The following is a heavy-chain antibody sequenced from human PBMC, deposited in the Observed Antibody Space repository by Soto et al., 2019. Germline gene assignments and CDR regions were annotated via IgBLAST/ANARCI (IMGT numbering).Heavy chain of an antibody. CDR1: GDSVSSNSAA. V-gene: IGHV6-1*01. J-gene: IGHJ6*03. D-gene: IGHD1-7*01. Sequence: QVPLQESGPGLVKPSQTLSLTCAISGDSVSSNSAAWNWIRLSPSRGLEWLARTYYRSRWYNDYAVSVTRRITVNPDTSKNQFSLQLTSVTPEDTAVYYCAGTTSHQWYYMDVWGKGTTVTVSS. CDR3: AGTTSHQWYYMDV. CDR2: TYYRSRWYN.